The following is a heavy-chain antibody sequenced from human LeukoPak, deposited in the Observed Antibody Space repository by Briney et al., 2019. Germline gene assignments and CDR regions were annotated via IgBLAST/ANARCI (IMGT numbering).Heavy chain of an antibody. D-gene: IGHD3-10*02. J-gene: IGHJ6*04. V-gene: IGHV3-23*01. CDR2: ISGSGDNT. CDR1: GFTFSNSA. Sequence: PGGSLRLSCAASGFTFSNSAMSWVRQAPGKGLEWVSSISGSGDNTYYSDSVKGRFTISRDNAKNSLYLQMNSLRAEDTAVYYCAELGITMIGGVWGKGTTVTISS. CDR3: AELGITMIGGV.